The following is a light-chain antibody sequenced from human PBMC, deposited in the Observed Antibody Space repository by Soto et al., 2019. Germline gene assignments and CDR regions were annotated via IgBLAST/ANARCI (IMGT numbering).Light chain of an antibody. J-gene: IGKJ1*01. CDR3: QQYNAYWT. Sequence: DIQWTQSPSTLSASIGDRVIITCQASDSVGSWLAWYQQKPGKAPKALIYKASSLESGVPSRFSGSGSETEFTLTISSLQPDDFATYYCQQYNAYWTFGQGTKVEIK. V-gene: IGKV1-5*03. CDR1: DSVGSW. CDR2: KAS.